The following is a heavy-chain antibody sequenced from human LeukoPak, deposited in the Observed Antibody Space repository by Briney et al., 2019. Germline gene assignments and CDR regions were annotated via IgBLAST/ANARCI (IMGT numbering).Heavy chain of an antibody. D-gene: IGHD2-15*01. Sequence: GASVKVSCKASGYTFTSYGISWVRQAPGQGLEWMGWISAYNGNTNYAQKLQGRVTMTTDTSTSTAYMELRSLRSDDTAVYYCATDPVGYCSSDSCYSVDYWGQGTLVTVSS. V-gene: IGHV1-18*01. J-gene: IGHJ4*02. CDR3: ATDPVGYCSSDSCYSVDY. CDR2: ISAYNGNT. CDR1: GYTFTSYG.